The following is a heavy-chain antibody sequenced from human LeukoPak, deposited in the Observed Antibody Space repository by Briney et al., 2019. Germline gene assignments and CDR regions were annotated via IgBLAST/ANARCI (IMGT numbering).Heavy chain of an antibody. CDR2: ISGGAGST. J-gene: IGHJ4*02. V-gene: IGHV3-23*01. CDR3: ARDLAPANYGDLEPLDS. CDR1: GFTFSSYD. Sequence: QTGGSLRLSSAASGFTFSSYDLSWVRQAPGKGLEWVSTISGGAGSTYYADSVMGRFTISRDNSKNRLYLQMNSLRPEDTAVYYCARDLAPANYGDLEPLDSWGQGTLVTVSS. D-gene: IGHD4-17*01.